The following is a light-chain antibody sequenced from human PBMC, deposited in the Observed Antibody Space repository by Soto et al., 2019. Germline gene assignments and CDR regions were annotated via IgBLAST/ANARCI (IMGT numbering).Light chain of an antibody. CDR3: QQYGSSPCT. Sequence: EIGLTQSPGTLSLSPGERATLSCMASQSVSSSYLAWYQQKPGQAPRLLIYGASSRATGILDRFSGSGSGTDFTLTISRLEPEGFAVYYCQQYGSSPCTFGQGTKVEIK. CDR1: QSVSSSY. CDR2: GAS. J-gene: IGKJ1*01. V-gene: IGKV3-20*01.